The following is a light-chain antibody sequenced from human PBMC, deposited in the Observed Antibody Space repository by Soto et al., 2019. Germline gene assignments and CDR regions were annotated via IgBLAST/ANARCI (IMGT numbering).Light chain of an antibody. Sequence: QSALTQPASVSGSPGQSITISCTGTSSDVGGYNYVSWYQQHPGKAPKLRIYEVSNRPSGVSHRFSGSKSGNTASLTISGLQAEDEADYYCCSSAPESTYVFGTGTQVTVL. CDR3: CSSAPESTYV. V-gene: IGLV2-14*01. CDR2: EVS. CDR1: SSDVGGYNY. J-gene: IGLJ1*01.